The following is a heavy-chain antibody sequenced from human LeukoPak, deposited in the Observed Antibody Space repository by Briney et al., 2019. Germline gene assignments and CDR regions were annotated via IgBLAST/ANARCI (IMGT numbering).Heavy chain of an antibody. CDR1: GFTFSDYY. V-gene: IGHV3-11*04. D-gene: IGHD4-17*01. J-gene: IGHJ4*02. CDR2: ISSRSSTI. Sequence: GGSLRLSCAASGFTFSDYYMSWIRQAPGKGLEWVSYISSRSSTIHYADSVKGRFTISRDNAKNSLYLQMNSLRAEDTAVYYCARVRDYGDSFDYWGQGTLVTVSS. CDR3: ARVRDYGDSFDY.